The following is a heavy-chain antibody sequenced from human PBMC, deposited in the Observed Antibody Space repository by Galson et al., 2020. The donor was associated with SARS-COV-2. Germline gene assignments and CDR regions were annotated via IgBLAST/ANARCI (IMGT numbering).Heavy chain of an antibody. CDR1: GGPISSSGYF. V-gene: IGHV4-39*07. Sequence: SETLSLTCTVSGGPISSSGYFWGWVRQPPGQRREWIGSIHYSGLTYYNPSVKSRITVSIDTSEHLVSLKPDSVTAADTAVYLCATAIHGTAISANWVGPWGQGMLVTVSS. D-gene: IGHD2-21*02. CDR3: ATAIHGTAISANWVGP. CDR2: IHYSGLT. J-gene: IGHJ5*02.